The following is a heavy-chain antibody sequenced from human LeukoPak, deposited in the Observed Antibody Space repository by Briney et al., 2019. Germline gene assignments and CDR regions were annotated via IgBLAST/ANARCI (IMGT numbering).Heavy chain of an antibody. Sequence: PGRSLRLSCAASEFTFSGFTMHWVRQAPGKGLEWVAVISYDGRNKYYADSVKGRFTISRDNSKNTLYLQMNSLRPEDTAVYYCARAPLHSNGWSFDYWGQGTLVTVSS. CDR2: ISYDGRNK. J-gene: IGHJ4*02. CDR1: EFTFSGFT. D-gene: IGHD6-19*01. V-gene: IGHV3-30*14. CDR3: ARAPLHSNGWSFDY.